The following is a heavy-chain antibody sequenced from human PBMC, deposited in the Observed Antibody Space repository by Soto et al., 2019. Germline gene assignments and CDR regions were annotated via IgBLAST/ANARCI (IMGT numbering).Heavy chain of an antibody. J-gene: IGHJ4*02. CDR3: VRGGSYPDFYFDF. V-gene: IGHV4-39*01. CDR1: GGSISSSGYY. CDR2: IYYRGNT. D-gene: IGHD1-26*01. Sequence: QVQLQESGPGLVKPSETLSLTCTVAGGSISSSGYYWGWIRQPPGQGLEWIGNIYYRGNTHYSPSPKSRVTISVDTSRNQSSLQLRSVTAAETAVYYCVRGGSYPDFYFDFWGQGTLVIVSS.